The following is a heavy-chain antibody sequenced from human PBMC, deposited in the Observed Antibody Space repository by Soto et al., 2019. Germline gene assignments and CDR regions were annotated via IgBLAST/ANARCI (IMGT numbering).Heavy chain of an antibody. J-gene: IGHJ6*02. CDR2: IYPGDSDT. Sequence: ESLKISCKGSGYTFTNYWIGWVRQMPGKGLEWMGIIYPGDSDTKYNPSFQGQVTISADKSITTTYLRWTSLKASDTAIYYCAASIFYYGMDAWGQGTKVTVS. V-gene: IGHV5-51*01. CDR1: GYTFTNYW. CDR3: AASIFYYGMDA.